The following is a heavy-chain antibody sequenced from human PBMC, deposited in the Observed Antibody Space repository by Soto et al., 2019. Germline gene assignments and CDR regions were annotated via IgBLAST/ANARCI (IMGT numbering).Heavy chain of an antibody. V-gene: IGHV4-31*03. D-gene: IGHD4-17*01. J-gene: IGHJ4*02. CDR1: GGSISSGGYY. Sequence: QVQLQESGPVLVKPSQTLSLTCTVSGGSISSGGYYWSWTRQHPGKGLEWIGYIYYSGSAYSNPSLKSRVSVSADTSKNQFSLNLSSVTAADTAVYYCARGSDAYGVDFWGQGTLVTVSS. CDR3: ARGSDAYGVDF. CDR2: IYYSGSA.